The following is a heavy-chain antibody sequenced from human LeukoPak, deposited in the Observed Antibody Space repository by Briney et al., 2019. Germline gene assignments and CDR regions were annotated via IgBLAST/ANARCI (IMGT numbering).Heavy chain of an antibody. CDR2: IYYSGST. D-gene: IGHD3-3*01. V-gene: IGHV4-61*01. CDR1: GGSVSSGSYY. Sequence: SETLSLTCTVSGGSVSSGSYYWSWIRQPPGKRLEWIGYIYYSGSTNYNPSLKSRVTISVDTSKNQFSLKLSSVTAADTAVYYCARDQRWSGYYYWGQGTLVTVSS. J-gene: IGHJ4*02. CDR3: ARDQRWSGYYY.